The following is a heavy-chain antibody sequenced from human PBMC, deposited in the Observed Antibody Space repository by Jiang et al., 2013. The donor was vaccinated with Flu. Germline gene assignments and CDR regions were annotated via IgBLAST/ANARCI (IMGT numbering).Heavy chain of an antibody. CDR2: IIPIFGTA. D-gene: IGHD6-6*01. CDR1: GGTFSSYA. CDR3: TRVLSSSTLDKDFAH. V-gene: IGHV1-69*05. Sequence: CKASGGTFSSYAISWVRQAPGQGLEWMGGIIPIFGTANYAQKFQGRLTMTRDTSTSTVYMEMSSLRSEDTAVYYCTRVLSSSTLDKDFAHWGQGTLVTVSS. J-gene: IGHJ4*02.